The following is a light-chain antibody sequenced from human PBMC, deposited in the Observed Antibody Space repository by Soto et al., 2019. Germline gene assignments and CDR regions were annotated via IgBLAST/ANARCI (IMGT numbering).Light chain of an antibody. CDR2: DVS. V-gene: IGLV2-11*01. J-gene: IGLJ1*01. CDR1: SSDVGGYNY. CDR3: CSYAGSNTFV. Sequence: QSVLTQPRSVSGSPGQSVTISCTGTSSDVGGYNYVSWYQQHPGKAPKLTIYDVSKRPSGVPDRFSGSKSGNTASLTISGLQAEDEADYYCCSYAGSNTFVFAAGTKLTVL.